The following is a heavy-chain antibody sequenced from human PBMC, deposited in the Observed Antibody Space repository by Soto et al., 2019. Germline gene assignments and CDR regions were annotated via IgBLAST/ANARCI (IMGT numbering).Heavy chain of an antibody. CDR1: GGFTSTNNW. CDR2: AYHGGST. J-gene: IGHJ4*02. V-gene: IGHV4-4*02. D-gene: IGHD3-10*01. CDR3: ARSPPSSYYGGSGTFDY. Sequence: QLQLQESGPGLVRPSGTLSLTCAVSGGFTSTNNWWSWVRQPPGKVLEWIGDAYHGGSTEYNPSLKRRVSISVDKTKNQISLKLTSATAADTAVYYCARSPPSSYYGGSGTFDYWGQGTLVTVSS.